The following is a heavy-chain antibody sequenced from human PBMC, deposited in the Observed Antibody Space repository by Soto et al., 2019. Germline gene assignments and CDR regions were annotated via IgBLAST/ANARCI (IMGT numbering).Heavy chain of an antibody. CDR1: GGSISSSSYY. CDR2: IYYSGST. CDR3: ARRYWFGELFIDY. Sequence: ASETLSLTCTVSGGSISSSSYYWGWIRQPPGKGLEWIGSIYYSGSTYYNPSLKSRVTISVDTSKNQFSLKLSSVTAADTAVYYCARRYWFGELFIDYWGQGTLVTVSS. J-gene: IGHJ4*02. V-gene: IGHV4-39*01. D-gene: IGHD3-10*01.